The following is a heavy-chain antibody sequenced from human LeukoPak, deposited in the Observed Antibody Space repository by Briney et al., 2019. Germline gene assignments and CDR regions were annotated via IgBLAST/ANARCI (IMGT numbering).Heavy chain of an antibody. Sequence: SVKVSCKASGGSFSSYAISWVRHAPGQGLEWMGGIIPIFGTANYAQKFQGRVTITADESTSTAYMELSSLRSEDTAVYYCARSWIQLWLLLDYWGQGTLVTVSS. J-gene: IGHJ4*02. CDR2: IIPIFGTA. CDR1: GGSFSSYA. CDR3: ARSWIQLWLLLDY. V-gene: IGHV1-69*13. D-gene: IGHD5-18*01.